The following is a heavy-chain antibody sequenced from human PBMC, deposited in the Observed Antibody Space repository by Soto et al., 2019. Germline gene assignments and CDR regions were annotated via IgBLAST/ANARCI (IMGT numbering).Heavy chain of an antibody. J-gene: IGHJ6*02. D-gene: IGHD4-17*01. Sequence: GGSRRRSWAASGFTFSSYGMSWVRQAPGKGLEWVSTISGSGDNTDYADSVKGRFTISRDNSKNTLFLQMNSLRGEDTALYYCAKDTVATANFYYYGVDVWGQGTTVTVSS. CDR1: GFTFSSYG. V-gene: IGHV3-23*01. CDR2: ISGSGDNT. CDR3: AKDTVATANFYYYGVDV.